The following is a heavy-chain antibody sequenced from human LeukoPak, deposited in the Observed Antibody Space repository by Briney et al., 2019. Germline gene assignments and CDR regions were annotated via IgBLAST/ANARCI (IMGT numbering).Heavy chain of an antibody. CDR3: ARAMIREVATTYWYFDL. CDR1: GGTFSSYA. J-gene: IGHJ2*01. Sequence: GASVNVSCKASGGTFSSYAISWVRQAPGQGLEWMGGIIPIFGTANYAQKFQGRVTITTDESTSTAYMELSSLRSEDTAVYYCARAMIREVATTYWYFDLWGRGTLVTVSS. D-gene: IGHD5-24*01. CDR2: IIPIFGTA. V-gene: IGHV1-69*05.